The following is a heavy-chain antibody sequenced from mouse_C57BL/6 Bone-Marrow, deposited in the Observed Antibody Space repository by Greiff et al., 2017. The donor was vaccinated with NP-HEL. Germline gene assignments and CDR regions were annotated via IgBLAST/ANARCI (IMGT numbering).Heavy chain of an antibody. V-gene: IGHV1-76*01. Sequence: QVQLQQSGAELVRPGASVKLSCKASGYTFTDYYINWVKQRPGQGLEWIARIYPGSGNTYYNEKFKGKATLTAEKSSSTAYMQLSSLTSEDSAVYFCARPLYYGYDAWFAYWGQGTLVTVSA. J-gene: IGHJ3*01. CDR3: ARPLYYGYDAWFAY. CDR2: IYPGSGNT. CDR1: GYTFTDYY. D-gene: IGHD2-2*01.